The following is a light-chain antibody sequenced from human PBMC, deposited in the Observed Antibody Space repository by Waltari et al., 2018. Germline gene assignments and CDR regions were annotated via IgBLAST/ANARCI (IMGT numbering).Light chain of an antibody. Sequence: DIVMTQSPLSLPVTPGEPASISCRSSQSLLHSNGYNYLDWYLQKPGQSPQLLSYLGSNRASGVPDRFSGSVSGTDFTLKISRVEAEDVGVYYCMQALQTPPTFGQGTKVEIK. V-gene: IGKV2-28*01. CDR2: LGS. CDR1: QSLLHSNGYNY. CDR3: MQALQTPPT. J-gene: IGKJ1*01.